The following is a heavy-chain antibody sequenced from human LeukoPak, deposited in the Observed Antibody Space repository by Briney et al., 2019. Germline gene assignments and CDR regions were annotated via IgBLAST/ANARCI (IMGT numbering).Heavy chain of an antibody. V-gene: IGHV4-39*01. CDR1: GDSLSSSNYY. D-gene: IGHD2-15*01. J-gene: IGHJ4*02. CDR2: ISYSGNT. CDR3: ASVNKTVVPATVDY. Sequence: SETLSLTCTVTGDSLSSSNYYWGWIRQPPGKGLDWIGSISYSGNTYYNPSVKSRVTISADTSKNQFSLKLSSVTAADTALYYCASVNKTVVPATVDYWGQGTLVTVSS.